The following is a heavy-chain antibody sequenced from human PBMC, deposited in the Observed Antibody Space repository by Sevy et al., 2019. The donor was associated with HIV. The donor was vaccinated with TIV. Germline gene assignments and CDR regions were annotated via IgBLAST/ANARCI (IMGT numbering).Heavy chain of an antibody. CDR2: ISDSGGST. J-gene: IGHJ4*02. Sequence: GESLKISCAASGFTFSSYAMSWVRQAPGKGLEWVSGISDSGGSTHYADSVKGRFTISRDTSKNTLYLQMNSLRAEDTAVYYCAKDPNVDTSMTYYFDSWGQGTLVTVSS. D-gene: IGHD5-18*01. V-gene: IGHV3-23*01. CDR3: AKDPNVDTSMTYYFDS. CDR1: GFTFSSYA.